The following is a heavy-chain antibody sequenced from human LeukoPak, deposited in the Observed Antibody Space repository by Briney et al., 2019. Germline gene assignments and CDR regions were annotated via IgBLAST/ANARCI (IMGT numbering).Heavy chain of an antibody. Sequence: SETLSLTCTVSGGSISSYYWSWIRQPPGKGLEWIGYIYYSGSTNYNPSLKSRVTISVDTSKNQFSLKLSSVTAADTAVYYCARILRGVIVTSFDYWGQGILVTVSS. CDR2: IYYSGST. CDR1: GGSISSYY. V-gene: IGHV4-59*01. D-gene: IGHD3-10*01. CDR3: ARILRGVIVTSFDY. J-gene: IGHJ4*02.